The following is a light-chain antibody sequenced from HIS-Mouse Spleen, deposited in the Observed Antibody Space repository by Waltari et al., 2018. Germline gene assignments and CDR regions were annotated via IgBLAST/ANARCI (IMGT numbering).Light chain of an antibody. CDR3: YSTDSSGNHRV. CDR1: ALPKKS. J-gene: IGLJ2*01. V-gene: IGLV3-10*01. CDR2: EDS. Sequence: SYELTHPPSVSVSPGQTARIPCSGDALPKKSAYWYQQKSCQAPLLVISEDSKRPSGIPERFSGSSSGTMATMTISGAQVEDEADYYCYSTDSSGNHRVFGGGTKLTVL.